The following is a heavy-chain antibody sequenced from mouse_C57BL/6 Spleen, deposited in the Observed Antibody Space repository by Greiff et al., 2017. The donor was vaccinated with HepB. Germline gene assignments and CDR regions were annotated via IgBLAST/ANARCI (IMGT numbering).Heavy chain of an antibody. Sequence: VKLQESGTELVKPGASVKLSCKASGYTFTSYWMHWVKQRPGQGLEWIGNINPSNGGTNYNEKFKSKATLTVDKSSSTAYMQLSSLTSEDSAVYYCARGAGYFLFAYWGQGTLVTVSA. D-gene: IGHD2-3*01. V-gene: IGHV1-53*01. CDR2: INPSNGGT. J-gene: IGHJ3*01. CDR3: ARGAGYFLFAY. CDR1: GYTFTSYW.